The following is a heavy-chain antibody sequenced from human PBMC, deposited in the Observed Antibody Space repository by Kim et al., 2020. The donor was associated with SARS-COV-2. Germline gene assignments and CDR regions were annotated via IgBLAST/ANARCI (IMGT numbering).Heavy chain of an antibody. CDR2: ISSSSSYI. V-gene: IGHV3-21*01. Sequence: GGSLRLSCAASGFTFSSYSMNWVRQAPGKGLEWVSSISSSSSYIYYADSVKGRFTISRDNAKNSLYLQMNSLRAEDTAVYYCARAHFKAAAGIGLYGMDVWGQGTTVTVSS. J-gene: IGHJ6*02. D-gene: IGHD6-13*01. CDR3: ARAHFKAAAGIGLYGMDV. CDR1: GFTFSSYS.